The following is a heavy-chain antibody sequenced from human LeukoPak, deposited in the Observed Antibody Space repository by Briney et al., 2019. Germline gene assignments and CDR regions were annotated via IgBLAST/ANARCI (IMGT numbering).Heavy chain of an antibody. CDR2: ISGSGDNT. J-gene: IGHJ4*02. V-gene: IGHV3-21*01. Sequence: GGSLRLSCAASGFTFSSYGMSWVRQAPGKGLEWVSAISGSGDNTYYADSVKGRFTISRDNAKNSLYLQMNSLRAEDTAVYYCARDVVVVVAADSNFDYWGQGTLVTVSS. CDR3: ARDVVVVVAADSNFDY. CDR1: GFTFSSYG. D-gene: IGHD2-15*01.